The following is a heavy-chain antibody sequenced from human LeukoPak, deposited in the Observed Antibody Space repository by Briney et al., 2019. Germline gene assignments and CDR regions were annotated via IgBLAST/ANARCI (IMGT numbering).Heavy chain of an antibody. D-gene: IGHD6-13*01. Sequence: GGSLRLSCAASGFTFSSYGMHWVRQAPGKGLEWVAFIRYDGSNKYYADSVKGRFTISRDNSKNTLYLQMNSLRAEDTAVYYCAKGQRQQLVSRFDPWGQGTLVTVSS. CDR3: AKGQRQQLVSRFDP. CDR1: GFTFSSYG. CDR2: IRYDGSNK. J-gene: IGHJ5*02. V-gene: IGHV3-30*02.